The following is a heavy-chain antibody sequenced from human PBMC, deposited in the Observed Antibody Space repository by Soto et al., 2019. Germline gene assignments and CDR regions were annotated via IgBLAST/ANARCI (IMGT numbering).Heavy chain of an antibody. Sequence: SETLSLTCTVSGGSISSCYWGWIRQPPGKGLEWIGHISYTGSTNYNPSLESRITISVDTSNNQFSLKVNSVTAADTALYYCARHYPIGNNWNYFDYWGQGTLVTVSS. CDR1: GGSISSCY. CDR2: ISYTGST. D-gene: IGHD1-1*01. J-gene: IGHJ4*02. V-gene: IGHV4-59*08. CDR3: ARHYPIGNNWNYFDY.